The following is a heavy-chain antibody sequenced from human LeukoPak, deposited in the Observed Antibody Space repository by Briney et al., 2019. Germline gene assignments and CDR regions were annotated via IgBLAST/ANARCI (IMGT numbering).Heavy chain of an antibody. V-gene: IGHV1-24*01. CDR2: FDPEDGET. Sequence: GASVKVSCKASGYSFTSYGITWVRQAPGKGLEWMGGFDPEDGETIYAQKFQGRVTMTEDTSTDTAYMELSSLRSEDTAVYYCATVRGRGTVLNFFDYWGQGTLVTVSS. CDR3: ATVRGRGTVLNFFDY. D-gene: IGHD1-1*01. CDR1: GYSFTSYG. J-gene: IGHJ4*02.